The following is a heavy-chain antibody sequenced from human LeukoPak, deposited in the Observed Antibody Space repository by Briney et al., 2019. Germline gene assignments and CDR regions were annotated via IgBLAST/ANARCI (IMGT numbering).Heavy chain of an antibody. V-gene: IGHV3-53*01. CDR2: IYNVGGT. Sequence: GGSLRLSCAASGFTFSSYAMHWVRQAPGKGLEWVSIIYNVGGTYYADSVKGRFTISRDNSNNTLYLQMNSLRAEDTAVYYCARRYSSGWYGMDVWGQGTTVTVSS. J-gene: IGHJ6*02. D-gene: IGHD6-19*01. CDR1: GFTFSSYA. CDR3: ARRYSSGWYGMDV.